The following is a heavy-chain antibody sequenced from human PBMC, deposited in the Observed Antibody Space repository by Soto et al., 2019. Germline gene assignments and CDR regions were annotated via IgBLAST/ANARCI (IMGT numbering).Heavy chain of an antibody. CDR3: AKRKYYDSSYGMDV. CDR2: ISHDESKR. J-gene: IGHJ6*02. CDR1: GFRFRYYD. V-gene: IGHV3-30*18. Sequence: PGGSLRLSCVASGFRFRYYDMQWVRQAPGKGLEWVAIISHDESKRDYVDSVKGRFIVSRDNSKNTVFLQMNSLRTDDTAVYYCAKRKYYDSSYGMDVWGQGTTVTVSS. D-gene: IGHD3-22*01.